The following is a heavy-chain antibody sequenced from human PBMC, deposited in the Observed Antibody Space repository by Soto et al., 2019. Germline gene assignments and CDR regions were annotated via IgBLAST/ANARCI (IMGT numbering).Heavy chain of an antibody. D-gene: IGHD6-19*01. CDR2: MNPNSGNT. J-gene: IGHJ4*02. V-gene: IGHV1-8*01. CDR1: GYTFTSYD. CDR3: AAVPSGWYYWCFEY. Sequence: ASVKVSCKASGYTFTSYDINWVRQATGQGLEWMGWMNPNSGNTGYAQKFQGRVTMTRNTSISTAYMELSSLRSEDTAVYYCAAVPSGWYYWCFEYWGQGTLVTVSS.